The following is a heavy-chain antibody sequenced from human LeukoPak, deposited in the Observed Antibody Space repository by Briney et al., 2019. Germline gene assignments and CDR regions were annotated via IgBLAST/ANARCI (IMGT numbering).Heavy chain of an antibody. Sequence: SETLSLTCTVSGGSISSYYWSWIRQPPGKGLEWIGYIYYSGSTNYNPSLKSRVTISVDTSKNQFSLKLSSVTAADTAVYYCAREKNLYGWFDPWGQGTLVTVSS. D-gene: IGHD3-10*01. CDR2: IYYSGST. CDR1: GGSISSYY. V-gene: IGHV4-59*01. J-gene: IGHJ5*02. CDR3: AREKNLYGWFDP.